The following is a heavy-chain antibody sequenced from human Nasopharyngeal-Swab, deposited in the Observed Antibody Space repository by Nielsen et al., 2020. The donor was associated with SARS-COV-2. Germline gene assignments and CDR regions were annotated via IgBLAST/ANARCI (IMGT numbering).Heavy chain of an antibody. J-gene: IGHJ3*02. CDR3: ARGGGSGSYYNDDAFDI. D-gene: IGHD3-10*01. Sequence: WIRQPPGKGLEWIGYIYYSGSTNYNPSLKSRVTVSVDTSKNQFSLKLSSVTAADTAVYYCARGGGSGSYYNDDAFDIWGQGTMVTVPS. CDR2: IYYSGST. V-gene: IGHV4-59*01.